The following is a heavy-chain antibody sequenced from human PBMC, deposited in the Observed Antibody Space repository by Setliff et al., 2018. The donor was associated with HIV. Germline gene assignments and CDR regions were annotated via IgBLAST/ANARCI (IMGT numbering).Heavy chain of an antibody. V-gene: IGHV3-49*04. Sequence: PEGSLRLSCTASGFIFGDYSMTWVRQAPGKGLEWIGFIRNKAYAGTTEYAASVKGRFTISRDDSKNTIYLQMNSLRTEDTAICYCTRDGAYHNFWSGYFFVYWGPGALVTVSS. D-gene: IGHD3-3*01. J-gene: IGHJ4*02. CDR3: TRDGAYHNFWSGYFFVY. CDR2: IRNKAYAGTT. CDR1: GFIFGDYS.